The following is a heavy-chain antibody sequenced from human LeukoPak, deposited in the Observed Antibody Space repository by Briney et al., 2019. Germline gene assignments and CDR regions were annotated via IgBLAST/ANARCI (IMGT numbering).Heavy chain of an antibody. J-gene: IGHJ4*02. CDR3: ARDSYSGYDTTPDY. Sequence: GGSLRLSCAAPGFTFSTYWMSWVRQAPGKGLEWVANIKQDGSQKYYVDSVKGRFTISRDNAKSSLYLQMNSLRAEDTAVYYCARDSYSGYDTTPDYWGKGTLVTVSS. CDR2: IKQDGSQK. CDR1: GFTFSTYW. V-gene: IGHV3-7*03. D-gene: IGHD5-12*01.